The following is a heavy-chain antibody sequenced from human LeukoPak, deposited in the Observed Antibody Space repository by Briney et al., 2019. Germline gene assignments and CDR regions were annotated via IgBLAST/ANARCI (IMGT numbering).Heavy chain of an antibody. J-gene: IGHJ3*02. Sequence: SETLSLTCTVSGGSISSYYWSWIRQPPGKGLEWIWYIYYSGSTNYNPSLKSRVTISVDTSKNQFSLKLSSVTAADTAVYYCARYAMVRGVIRAPFAFDIWGQGTMVTVSS. CDR2: IYYSGST. CDR1: GGSISSYY. V-gene: IGHV4-59*01. D-gene: IGHD3-10*01. CDR3: ARYAMVRGVIRAPFAFDI.